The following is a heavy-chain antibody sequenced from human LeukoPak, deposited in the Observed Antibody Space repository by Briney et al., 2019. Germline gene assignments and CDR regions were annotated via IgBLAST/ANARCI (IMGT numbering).Heavy chain of an antibody. V-gene: IGHV4-30-4*01. CDR2: IYYSGNT. J-gene: IGHJ5*02. CDR3: ARAYDYGDSNWFDP. Sequence: SETLSLTCTVSGGSINSGDYYWSWIRQPPGKGLEWIGYIYYSGNTYYNPSLKSRVTISLDTSKNQFSLKLSSVTAADTAVYYCARAYDYGDSNWFDPWGQGTLVTVSS. CDR1: GGSINSGDYY. D-gene: IGHD4-17*01.